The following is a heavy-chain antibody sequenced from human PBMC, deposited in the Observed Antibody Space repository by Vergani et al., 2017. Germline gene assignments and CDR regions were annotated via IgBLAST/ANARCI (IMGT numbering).Heavy chain of an antibody. CDR3: ARVGYDCVWGSYRSYYFDY. CDR1: GGSISRYY. Sequence: QVQLQESGPGLVKPSETLSLTCTVSGGSISRYYWSWIRQPPGKGLGWIGYIYYSGSTNYNPSLKCRVTISVDTSKNQFSLKLSSVTAADSAVYYCARVGYDCVWGSYRSYYFDYWGQGTLVTVSS. CDR2: IYYSGST. J-gene: IGHJ4*02. D-gene: IGHD3-16*02. V-gene: IGHV4-59*01.